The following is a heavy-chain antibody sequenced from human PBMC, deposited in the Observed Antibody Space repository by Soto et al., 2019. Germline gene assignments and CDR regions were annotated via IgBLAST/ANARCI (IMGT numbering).Heavy chain of an antibody. CDR2: FNPTGDTA. CDR3: ARGGRIVDTGIGYYYYHAMDV. Sequence: ASVKVTCKASGYTFTSYYIHWVRQAPGQGLEWMGIFNPTGDTASYAQKLQGRVTMTRDTSTGTAYMELGSLRSEDTAVYYCARGGRIVDTGIGYYYYHAMDVWGQGTTVTVSS. CDR1: GYTFTSYY. V-gene: IGHV1-46*01. J-gene: IGHJ6*02. D-gene: IGHD5-18*01.